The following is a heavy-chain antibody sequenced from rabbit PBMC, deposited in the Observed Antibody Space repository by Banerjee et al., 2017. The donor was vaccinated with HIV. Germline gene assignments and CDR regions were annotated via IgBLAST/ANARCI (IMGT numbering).Heavy chain of an antibody. Sequence: QEQLEESGGDLVKPEGSLTLTCTASGFSFSGRYYTCWVRQAPGKGLEWIACFHTGDAGATYYATWARGRFTVSKTSSTTVTLQMTSLTAADTATYFCARGNGGGGDLWGPGTLVTVS. CDR2: FHTGDAGAT. V-gene: IGHV1S45*01. J-gene: IGHJ6*01. CDR3: ARGNGGGGDL. D-gene: IGHD2-1*01. CDR1: GFSFSGRYY.